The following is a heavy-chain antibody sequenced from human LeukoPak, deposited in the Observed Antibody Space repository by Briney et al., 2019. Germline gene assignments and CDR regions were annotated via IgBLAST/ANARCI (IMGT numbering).Heavy chain of an antibody. CDR2: IYYSGNT. J-gene: IGHJ4*02. CDR1: GGSISSSSYY. Sequence: SETLSLTCTVSGGSISSSSYYWGWIRQPPGKGLEWIGSIYYSGNTYYNASLKSQVSIPIDTSKNQFSLRLTSVTAADTAVYYCARQTGSGLFILPGGQGTLVTVSS. V-gene: IGHV4-39*01. D-gene: IGHD3/OR15-3a*01. CDR3: ARQTGSGLFILP.